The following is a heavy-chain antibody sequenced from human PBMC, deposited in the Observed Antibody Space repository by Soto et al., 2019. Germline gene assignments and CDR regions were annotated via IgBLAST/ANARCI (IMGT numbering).Heavy chain of an antibody. D-gene: IGHD2-15*01. Sequence: SETLSLTCTVSGGSISSGGYYWSWIRQHPGKGLEWIGYIYYSGSTYYNPSLKSRVTISVDTSKNQFSLKLSSVTAADTAVYYWGRATPPPGGYGSGGGCSSTPLDWGGEGTRATVPS. CDR3: GRATPPPGGYGSGGGCSSTPLDW. CDR1: GGSISSGGYY. V-gene: IGHV4-31*03. J-gene: IGHJ4*02. CDR2: IYYSGST.